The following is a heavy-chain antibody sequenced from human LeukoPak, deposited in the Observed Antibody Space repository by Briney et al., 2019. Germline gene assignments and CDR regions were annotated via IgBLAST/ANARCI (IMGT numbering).Heavy chain of an antibody. D-gene: IGHD1-1*01. J-gene: IGHJ6*02. CDR2: IYYSGST. Sequence: KPSETLSLTCTVSGGSISSYYWSWIRQPPGKGLEWIGYIYYSGSTNYNPSLKSRVTISVDTSKNQFSLKLSSVTAADTAVYYCATQLYYYYGMDVWGQGTTVTVSS. CDR3: ATQLYYYYGMDV. V-gene: IGHV4-59*12. CDR1: GGSISSYY.